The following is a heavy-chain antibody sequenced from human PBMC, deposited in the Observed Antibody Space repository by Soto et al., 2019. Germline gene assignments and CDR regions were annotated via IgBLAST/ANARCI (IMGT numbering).Heavy chain of an antibody. V-gene: IGHV4-39*01. CDR3: ARLSGYDYEHFDY. D-gene: IGHD5-12*01. CDR2: IYYSGST. Sequence: SETLSLTCTVSGGSISSSSYYWGWIRQPPGKGLEWIGSIYYSGSTYYNPSLKSRVTISVDTSKNQFSLKLSSVTAADTAGYYCARLSGYDYEHFDYLGQGTLVTVSS. CDR1: GGSISSSSYY. J-gene: IGHJ4*02.